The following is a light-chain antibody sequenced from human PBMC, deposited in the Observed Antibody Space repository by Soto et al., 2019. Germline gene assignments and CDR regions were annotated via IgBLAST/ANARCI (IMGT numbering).Light chain of an antibody. V-gene: IGKV1-5*03. CDR1: QYVSSS. Sequence: DIQMTQSPSTLSAFVGERVTITCRASQYVSSSLAWYQQKPGKAPKLMIYKTSILESGVPSRFSGSASGTELTLSISSLQPDDFATYWCQQYNTYPWTFGQGTKVEIK. CDR3: QQYNTYPWT. J-gene: IGKJ1*01. CDR2: KTS.